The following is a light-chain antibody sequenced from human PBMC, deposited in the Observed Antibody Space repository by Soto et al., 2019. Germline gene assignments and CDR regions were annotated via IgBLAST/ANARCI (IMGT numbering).Light chain of an antibody. V-gene: IGKV3-20*01. CDR3: QQYGSSPRT. CDR2: GAS. CDR1: QSVSSK. J-gene: IGKJ1*01. Sequence: DIVMTQSPATLSVSPGERATLSCRASQSVSSKLAWYQQKPGQSPRLLIYGASSRATGIPDRFSGSGSGTDFTLTISRLEPEDFAVYYCQQYGSSPRTFGQGTKVDIK.